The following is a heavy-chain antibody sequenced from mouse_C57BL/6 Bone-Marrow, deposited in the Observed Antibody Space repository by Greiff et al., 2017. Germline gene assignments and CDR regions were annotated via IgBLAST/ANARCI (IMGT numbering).Heavy chain of an antibody. CDR1: GYAFSSSW. J-gene: IGHJ2*01. V-gene: IGHV1-82*01. D-gene: IGHD2-3*01. Sequence: VQLQQSGPELVKPGASVKISCKASGYAFSSSWMTWVKQRPGKGLEWIGRIYPGDGDTTYNGKLKGKVTLTADKSSSTAYMQHSSLTSEDSAVIFCARWGGLLLHVDYWGQGTTLTVSS. CDR3: ARWGGLLLHVDY. CDR2: IYPGDGDT.